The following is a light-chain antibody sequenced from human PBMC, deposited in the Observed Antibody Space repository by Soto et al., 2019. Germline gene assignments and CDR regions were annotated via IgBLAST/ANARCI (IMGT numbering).Light chain of an antibody. CDR3: QHNYSTPYT. CDR1: QSVLYSSNNKNY. CDR2: WAS. Sequence: DIVSTQSPDSLAVSLGERATINCKSSQSVLYSSNNKNYLAWYKQKPGQPPKLLIYWASTRESGVPDRFSGSGSGTDFTLTISSLQAEEGAVYYCQHNYSTPYTFGQGTKLEIK. V-gene: IGKV4-1*01. J-gene: IGKJ2*01.